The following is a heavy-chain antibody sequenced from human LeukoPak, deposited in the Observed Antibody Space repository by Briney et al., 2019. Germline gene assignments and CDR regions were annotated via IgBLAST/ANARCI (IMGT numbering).Heavy chain of an antibody. V-gene: IGHV1-24*01. J-gene: IGHJ4*02. CDR3: ASHRAGVVVTATPFDY. Sequence: GASVKVSCKVSGYTLTELSMHWVRQAPGKGLEWMGGFDPEDGETIYAQKFQGRVTMTEDTSTDTAYMELSSLRSEDTAVYYCASHRAGVVVTATPFDYWGQGILVTVSS. D-gene: IGHD2-21*02. CDR1: GYTLTELS. CDR2: FDPEDGET.